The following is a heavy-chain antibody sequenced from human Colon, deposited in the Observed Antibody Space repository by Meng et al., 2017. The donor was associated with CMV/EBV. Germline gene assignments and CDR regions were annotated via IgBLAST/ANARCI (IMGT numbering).Heavy chain of an antibody. J-gene: IGHJ4*02. V-gene: IGHV3-21*01. D-gene: IGHD6-19*01. CDR3: ARVSGSGWYEGEFDY. CDR1: GFTFSSYS. Sequence: EVQLVVSGGGLVKPGGSLRLSCAASGFTFSSYSMNWVRHAPGKGLEWVSSISSSSSYIYYADSVKGRFTISRDNAKNSLYLQMNSLRAEDTAVYYCARVSGSGWYEGEFDYWGQGTLVTVSS. CDR2: ISSSSSYI.